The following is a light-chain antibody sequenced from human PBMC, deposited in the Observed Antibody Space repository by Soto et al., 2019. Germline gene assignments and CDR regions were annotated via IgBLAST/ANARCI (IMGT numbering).Light chain of an antibody. Sequence: DIQMTQSPSSLSASVGDRVTITCRASQSISSHLNWYQQKPGKAPKLLICAASTLLCGVPSRFSGSGSGTDFTLTISSLQPEDFATYSCQHSHSAPLTFGGGTKVEIK. CDR1: QSISSH. J-gene: IGKJ4*01. CDR3: QHSHSAPLT. V-gene: IGKV1-39*01. CDR2: AAS.